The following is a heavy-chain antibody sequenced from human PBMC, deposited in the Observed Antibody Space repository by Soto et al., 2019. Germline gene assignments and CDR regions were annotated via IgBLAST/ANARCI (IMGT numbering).Heavy chain of an antibody. J-gene: IGHJ4*02. Sequence: GGSLRLSCVASRFRFSIYEMSWVRQSAGKGLEWVSRVSLTGDRTNYAGSVKGRFTVSRDNFKNTLYLEMDSLRHEDTAIYYCARGGGYCTPNSCAIDSWGRGTPVTVSS. CDR3: ARGGGYCTPNSCAIDS. CDR2: VSLTGDRT. D-gene: IGHD2-8*01. V-gene: IGHV3-23*01. CDR1: RFRFSIYE.